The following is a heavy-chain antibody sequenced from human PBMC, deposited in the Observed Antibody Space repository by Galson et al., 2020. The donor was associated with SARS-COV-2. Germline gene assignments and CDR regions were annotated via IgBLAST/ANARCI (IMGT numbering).Heavy chain of an antibody. D-gene: IGHD1-26*01. J-gene: IGHJ4*02. V-gene: IGHV3-33*01. CDR2: IWYDGSNK. Sequence: QLGESLKISCAASGFTFSSYGMHWVRQAPGKGLEWVAVIWYDGSNKYYADSVKGRFTISRDNSKNTLYLQMNSLRAEDTAVYYCARDWGYSGSYEGDYWGQGTLVTVSS. CDR3: ARDWGYSGSYEGDY. CDR1: GFTFSSYG.